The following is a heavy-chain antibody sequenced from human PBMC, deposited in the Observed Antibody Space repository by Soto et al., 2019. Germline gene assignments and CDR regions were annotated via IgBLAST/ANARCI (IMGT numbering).Heavy chain of an antibody. V-gene: IGHV3-30-3*01. CDR1: GFTFSSYA. J-gene: IGHJ6*02. CDR2: ISYDGSNK. CDR3: ASPLPGYSGSWYPPNIPKYYYGMDV. Sequence: GGSLRLSCAASGFTFSSYAMHWVRQAPGKGLEWVAVISYDGSNKYYADSVKGRFTISRDNSKNTLYLQMNSLGAEDTAVYYCASPLPGYSGSWYPPNIPKYYYGMDVWGQGTTVTVSS. D-gene: IGHD6-13*01.